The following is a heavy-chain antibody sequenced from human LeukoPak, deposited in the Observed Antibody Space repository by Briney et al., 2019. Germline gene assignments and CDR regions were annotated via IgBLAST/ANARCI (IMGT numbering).Heavy chain of an antibody. D-gene: IGHD5-24*01. J-gene: IGHJ4*02. CDR2: IYYSGST. V-gene: IGHV4-61*01. Sequence: SETLSLTCTVSGYSISSGYYWGWIRQPPGKGLEWIGYIYYSGSTNYNPSLKSRVTISVDTSKNQFFLKLSSVAAADTAVYYCARMLKSERWLQFDYWGQGALVTVSS. CDR1: GYSISSGYY. CDR3: ARMLKSERWLQFDY.